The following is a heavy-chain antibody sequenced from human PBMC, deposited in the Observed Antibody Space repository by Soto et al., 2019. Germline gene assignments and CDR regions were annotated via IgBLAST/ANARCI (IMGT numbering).Heavy chain of an antibody. V-gene: IGHV3-30*04. Sequence: GGSLRLSCAASGFTFRSYAMHWVRQAPGKGLEWVAVISYDGSNKYSADSVKCRFTISRDKSKNTLYLQMHILRAEDKAVYYCAREGVEGNYFDYWGQGTLVTVSS. CDR3: AREGVEGNYFDY. J-gene: IGHJ4*02. D-gene: IGHD3-10*01. CDR1: GFTFRSYA. CDR2: ISYDGSNK.